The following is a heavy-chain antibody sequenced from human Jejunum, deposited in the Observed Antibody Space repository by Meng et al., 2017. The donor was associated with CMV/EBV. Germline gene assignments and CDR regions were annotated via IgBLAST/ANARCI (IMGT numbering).Heavy chain of an antibody. V-gene: IGHV3-23*01. CDR2: ISGSGGST. CDR1: GFALNTRN. J-gene: IGHJ4*02. D-gene: IGHD2-21*02. CDR3: AKDRMGPRVTALFDA. Sequence: GFALNTRNMNWVTKAPGKGLEWVAVISGSGGSTSSPDSVHAPFPFSRDNSKNMVYLQMSSLRAEDTAVYYCAKDRMGPRVTALFDAWGQGTPVTVSS.